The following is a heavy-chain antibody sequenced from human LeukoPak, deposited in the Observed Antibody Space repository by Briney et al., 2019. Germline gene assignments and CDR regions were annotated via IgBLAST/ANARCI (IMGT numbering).Heavy chain of an antibody. J-gene: IGHJ4*02. CDR3: ARDYLGY. CDR1: GFTFSNFA. Sequence: PGRSLRLSCAASGFTFSNFAMHWVRQAPGKGLEWVAVISYDGSNKYYADSVKGRFTISRDNSKNTLYLQMNSLRAEDTAVYYCARDYLGYWGQGTLVTVSS. V-gene: IGHV3-30-3*01. CDR2: ISYDGSNK.